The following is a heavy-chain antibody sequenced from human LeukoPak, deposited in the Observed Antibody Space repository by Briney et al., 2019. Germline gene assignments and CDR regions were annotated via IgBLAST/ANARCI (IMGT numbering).Heavy chain of an antibody. D-gene: IGHD3-22*01. Sequence: ASVKVSCKASGYTFTSYYMHWVRQAPGQGFEWMSIINPSDGSTTYSQKFQGRVTMTRDMSTSTVYMELSSLRSEDTAVYYCARAETYYYDSRALKFDYWGQGTLVTVSS. V-gene: IGHV1-46*01. CDR1: GYTFTSYY. J-gene: IGHJ4*02. CDR2: INPSDGST. CDR3: ARAETYYYDSRALKFDY.